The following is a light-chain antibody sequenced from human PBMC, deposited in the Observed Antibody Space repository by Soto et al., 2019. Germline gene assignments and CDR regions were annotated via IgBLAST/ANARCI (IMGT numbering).Light chain of an antibody. J-gene: IGLJ1*01. Sequence: QSVLTQPPSASGSPGPSVTISCTGTSSDVGVYNYVSWYQQHPGKAPKLIIYEVYKRPSGVPDRFSGSKSGNTAALTVSGLQAEDEAVYYCSSYVGTNSYVFGIGIKLTVL. CDR3: SSYVGTNSYV. CDR1: SSDVGVYNY. V-gene: IGLV2-8*01. CDR2: EVY.